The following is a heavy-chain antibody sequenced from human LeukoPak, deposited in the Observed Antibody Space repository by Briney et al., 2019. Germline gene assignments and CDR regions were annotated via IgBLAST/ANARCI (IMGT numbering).Heavy chain of an antibody. CDR3: ARTGDFDY. J-gene: IGHJ4*02. CDR2: INPNSGGT. Sequence: ASVKVSCKASGYTFTGSYMHWVRQAPGQGLEWMGWINPNSGGTNYAQKFQDRVTITRDTSISTAYMELSRLRSEDTAVYYCARTGDFDYWGQGTLVTVCS. V-gene: IGHV1-2*02. CDR1: GYTFTGSY. D-gene: IGHD3-10*01.